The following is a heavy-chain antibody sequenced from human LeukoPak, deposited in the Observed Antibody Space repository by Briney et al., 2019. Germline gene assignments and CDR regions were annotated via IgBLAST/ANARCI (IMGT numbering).Heavy chain of an antibody. D-gene: IGHD1-26*01. CDR3: ASAGSYSVDY. CDR2: TYYSGST. Sequence: SETLSLTCTVSGGSFSSSSYYWGWIRQPPGKGLEWIGSTYYSGSTYYNPSLESRVTISVDTSKNQFSLKLSSVTAADTAVYYCASAGSYSVDYWGQGTLVTVSS. CDR1: GGSFSSSSYY. V-gene: IGHV4-39*01. J-gene: IGHJ4*02.